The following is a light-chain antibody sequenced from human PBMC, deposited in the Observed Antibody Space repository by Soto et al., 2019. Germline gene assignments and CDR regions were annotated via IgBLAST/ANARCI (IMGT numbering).Light chain of an antibody. V-gene: IGKV3-11*01. J-gene: IGKJ1*01. Sequence: EIVLTQSPDTLSLSPGERATLSCRASQNVSSYFAWYQQKPGQTPRLLIYDASHRATGIPARFSGSGSGTDFTLTISGLEADDFAIYYCQQRANWPVTFGQGTRVDIK. CDR2: DAS. CDR1: QNVSSY. CDR3: QQRANWPVT.